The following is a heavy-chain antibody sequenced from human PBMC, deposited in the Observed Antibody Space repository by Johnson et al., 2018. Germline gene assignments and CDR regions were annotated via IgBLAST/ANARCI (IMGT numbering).Heavy chain of an antibody. J-gene: IGHJ6*03. CDR2: IGAERVYI. V-gene: IGHV3-21*06. CDR3: ARGQWRVPGQRYYMDV. Sequence: EVQLVETGGGLVKPGGSLRLSCKASGFSFNVYSMTWVRQAPGKGLEWVSFIGAERVYIQYADSVRGRFTISRDNAKNSLYLQMSALRVEDTAIYFCARGQWRVPGQRYYMDVWGKGTTVTVSS. CDR1: GFSFNVYS. D-gene: IGHD6-19*01.